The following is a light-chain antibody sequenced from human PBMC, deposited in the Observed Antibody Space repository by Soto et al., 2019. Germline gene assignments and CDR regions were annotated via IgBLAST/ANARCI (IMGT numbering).Light chain of an antibody. CDR3: RQHGTSRGLP. CDR2: GES. CDR1: QGIGDN. Sequence: EVVLRQSPATLFVPPGKGGTLSCRACQGIGDNLAWYKEKLGPAPRPLIYGESKRTTGIPDRFSGSGSGTDFTLTISILGPEAFALEYCRQHGTSRGLPVGGGTKVDIK. J-gene: IGKJ4*01. V-gene: IGKV3-20*01.